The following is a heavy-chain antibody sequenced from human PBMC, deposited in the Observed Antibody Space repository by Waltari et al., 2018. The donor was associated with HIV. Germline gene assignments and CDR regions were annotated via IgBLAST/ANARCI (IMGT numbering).Heavy chain of an antibody. V-gene: IGHV3-23*01. CDR3: AKGDCNSPSCPFDF. J-gene: IGHJ4*02. D-gene: IGHD2-2*01. Sequence: EVQLLESGGGLIEPGGSLRLSCVGSGFIFSSYAMSWVRQAPGKVLEWVSGISGSGNSTYYAGSVKGRFIISRDNSKNTVFLQMNSLRAEDTAVYYCAKGDCNSPSCPFDFWGQVTLVTVSS. CDR2: ISGSGNST. CDR1: GFIFSSYA.